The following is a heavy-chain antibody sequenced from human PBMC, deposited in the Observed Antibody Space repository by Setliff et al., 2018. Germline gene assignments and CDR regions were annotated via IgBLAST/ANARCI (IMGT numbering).Heavy chain of an antibody. J-gene: IGHJ4*02. CDR1: GFTFTNYW. V-gene: IGHV3-7*01. Sequence: GSLRLSCAASGFTFTNYWINWVRQAPGKGLEWVANIKQDESEKHYVGSVKGRFTISRDNARNSVYLQMNSLRAEDAAVYYCATSDWYAAFDHWGQGTLVTVSS. CDR2: IKQDESEK. D-gene: IGHD6-19*01. CDR3: ATSDWYAAFDH.